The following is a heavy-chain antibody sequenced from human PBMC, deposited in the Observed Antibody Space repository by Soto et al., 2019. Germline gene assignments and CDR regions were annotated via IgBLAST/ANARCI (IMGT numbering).Heavy chain of an antibody. CDR3: AREGASGFGMDV. CDR1: GGSIRSYY. CDR2: IYTSGST. Sequence: SETLSLTCNVSGGSIRSYYWSWVRQPAGKPLEWIGRIYTSGSTNYNPSLKSRVSMSVDTSKNQFSLEVTSVTAADTAVYYCAREGASGFGMDVWGLGXTVTVSS. D-gene: IGHD1-26*01. V-gene: IGHV4-4*07. J-gene: IGHJ6*02.